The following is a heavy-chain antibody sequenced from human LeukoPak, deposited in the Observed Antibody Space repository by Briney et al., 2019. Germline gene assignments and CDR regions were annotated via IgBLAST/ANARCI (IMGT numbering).Heavy chain of an antibody. Sequence: GRPLRLSCAASGFTFSSYGMHWVRQAPGKGLEWVSSISSSSSYIYYADSVKGRFTISRDNAKNSLYLQMNSLRAEDTAVYYCAKVSDGSGSSPYYFDYWGQGTLVTVSS. J-gene: IGHJ4*02. D-gene: IGHD3-10*01. CDR2: ISSSSSYI. V-gene: IGHV3-21*01. CDR3: AKVSDGSGSSPYYFDY. CDR1: GFTFSSYG.